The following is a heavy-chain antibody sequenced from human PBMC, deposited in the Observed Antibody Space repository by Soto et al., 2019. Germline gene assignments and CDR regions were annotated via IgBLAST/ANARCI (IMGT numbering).Heavy chain of an antibody. CDR3: AKWSYLDY. D-gene: IGHD3-3*01. CDR2: ISGSDGKT. CDR1: GFSFASFA. J-gene: IGHJ4*02. Sequence: PGGSLRLSCTTSGFSFASFAMTWVRQAPGKGLEWVATISGSDGKTYYADSVKGRFSISRDTSRNTLYLQMNSLRADDTAIYYYAKWSYLDYWGQGTRVTVSS. V-gene: IGHV3-23*01.